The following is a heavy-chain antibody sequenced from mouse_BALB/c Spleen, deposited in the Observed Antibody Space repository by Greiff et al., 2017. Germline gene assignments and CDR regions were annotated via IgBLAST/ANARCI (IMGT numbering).Heavy chain of an antibody. CDR3: ARGNYGSSYDYAMDY. Sequence: DVQLQESGPSLVKPSQTLSLTCSVTGDSITSGYWNWIRKFPGNKLEYMGYISYSGSTYYNPSLKSRISITRDTSKNQYYLQLNSVTTEDTATYYCARGNYGSSYDYAMDYWGQGTSVTVSS. J-gene: IGHJ4*01. V-gene: IGHV3-8*02. D-gene: IGHD1-1*01. CDR1: GDSITSGY. CDR2: ISYSGST.